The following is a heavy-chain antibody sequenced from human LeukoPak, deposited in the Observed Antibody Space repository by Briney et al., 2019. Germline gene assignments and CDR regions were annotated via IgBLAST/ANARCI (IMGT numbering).Heavy chain of an antibody. CDR2: IRSKAYGGTT. Sequence: PGRSLRLSCTASGFTFGDYAMSWVRQAPGKGLEWVGFIRSKAYGGTTEYAASVKGRFTISRDDSKSIAYLQMNSLKTEDTAVYYCTRGARDYDILTGYYEMVGVLDYWGQGTLVTVSS. D-gene: IGHD3-9*01. V-gene: IGHV3-49*04. CDR1: GFTFGDYA. J-gene: IGHJ4*02. CDR3: TRGARDYDILTGYYEMVGVLDY.